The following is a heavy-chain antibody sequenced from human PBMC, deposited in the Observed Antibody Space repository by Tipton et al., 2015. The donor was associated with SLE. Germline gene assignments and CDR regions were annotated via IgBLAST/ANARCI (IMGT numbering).Heavy chain of an antibody. Sequence: LSLTCTVSGHSISSGFYWGWIRQSPGKGLEWVSEIDPNGSPTNYADSVKDRFTISRDNAKNTLFLEMNSLRVDDTAVYYCASLSAPSDYWGQGTLVTVSS. CDR1: GHSISSGFY. J-gene: IGHJ4*02. CDR3: ASLSAPSDY. V-gene: IGHV3-74*01. CDR2: IDPNGSPT.